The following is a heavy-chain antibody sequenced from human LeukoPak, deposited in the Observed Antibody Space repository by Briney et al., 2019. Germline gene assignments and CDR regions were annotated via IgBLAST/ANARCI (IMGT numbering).Heavy chain of an antibody. D-gene: IGHD6-19*01. V-gene: IGHV1-2*06. Sequence: ASVKVSCKASGYTFTGYYMHLVRQAPGQGLEWMGRINPNSGGTNYAQKFQGRVTMTRDTSISTAYMELGRLRSDDTAVYYCARASSGWYYFDYWGQGTLVTVSS. J-gene: IGHJ4*02. CDR1: GYTFTGYY. CDR3: ARASSGWYYFDY. CDR2: INPNSGGT.